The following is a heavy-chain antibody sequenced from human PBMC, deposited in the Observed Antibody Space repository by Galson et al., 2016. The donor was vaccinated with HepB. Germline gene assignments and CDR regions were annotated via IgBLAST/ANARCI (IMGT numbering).Heavy chain of an antibody. V-gene: IGHV3-49*03. J-gene: IGHJ4*02. D-gene: IGHD6-6*01. CDR1: GFTLADYA. CDR2: IRSEVYRGAT. CDR3: SRDPELSMAPRPFDY. Sequence: SLRLSCATSGFTLADYALSWFRQAPGKGLEWVGFIRSEVYRGATGYAASVEGRFTISRDDSKSIAYLQMNSLKTDDTAVYYCSRDPELSMAPRPFDYWGQGTLVTVSS.